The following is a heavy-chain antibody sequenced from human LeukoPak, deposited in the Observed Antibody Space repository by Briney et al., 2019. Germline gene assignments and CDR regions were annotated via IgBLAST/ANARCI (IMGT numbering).Heavy chain of an antibody. Sequence: GRSLRLSCAASGFTFSSYAMHWVRQAPGKGLEWVAVISYDGSNKYYADSVKGRFTISRDNSKNTLYLQMNSLRAEDTAVYYCARKSPEAGIPLDYWGQGTLVTVSS. CDR1: GFTFSSYA. CDR2: ISYDGSNK. CDR3: ARKSPEAGIPLDY. D-gene: IGHD6-19*01. J-gene: IGHJ4*02. V-gene: IGHV3-30-3*01.